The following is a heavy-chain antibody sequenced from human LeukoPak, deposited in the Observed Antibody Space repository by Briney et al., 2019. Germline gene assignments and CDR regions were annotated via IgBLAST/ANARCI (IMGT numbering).Heavy chain of an antibody. CDR1: GGSISSGSFY. J-gene: IGHJ3*02. D-gene: IGHD3-22*01. V-gene: IGHV4-61*02. CDR3: ATKDSSNYHYGALDI. CDR2: IYTSRST. Sequence: KPSQTLSLTCTVSGGSISSGSFYWNWIRQPAGKGLEWNGRIYTSRSTTYNPSLNSRVTISLDTSKNQFSLKVKSVTAADTAVYYCATKDSSNYHYGALDIWGQGTRVTVSS.